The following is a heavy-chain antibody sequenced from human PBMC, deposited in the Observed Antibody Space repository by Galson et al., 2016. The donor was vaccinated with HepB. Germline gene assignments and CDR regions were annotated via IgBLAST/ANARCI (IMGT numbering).Heavy chain of an antibody. V-gene: IGHV3-23*01. Sequence: SLRLSCAASGFIFTNYPMTWVRQAPGKGLEWVSTIGSGDFTHYADSVKGRFTFSRDNSKNTIYLQMNSLTADDTALYYCAREGYSSGHCGAFDIWGRGTEVAVSS. CDR2: IGSGDFT. D-gene: IGHD6-19*01. J-gene: IGHJ3*02. CDR3: AREGYSSGHCGAFDI. CDR1: GFIFTNYP.